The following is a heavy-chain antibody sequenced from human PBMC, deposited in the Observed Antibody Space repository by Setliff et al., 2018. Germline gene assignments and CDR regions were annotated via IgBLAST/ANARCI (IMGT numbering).Heavy chain of an antibody. Sequence: PSETLSLTCALSGGSISSGSYHWSWIRQPAGQGLEWLGRLHTSGSTTYNPALNSRVTISVDTSTNQFSLRLTSLTAADTAVYFCARDNTILGATDHWGQGTLVTVSS. V-gene: IGHV4-61*02. J-gene: IGHJ5*02. CDR1: GGSISSGSYH. CDR2: LHTSGST. D-gene: IGHD1-26*01. CDR3: ARDNTILGATDH.